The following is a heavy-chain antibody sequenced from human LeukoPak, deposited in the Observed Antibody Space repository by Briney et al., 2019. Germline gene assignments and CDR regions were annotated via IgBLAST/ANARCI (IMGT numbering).Heavy chain of an antibody. V-gene: IGHV1-18*01. CDR2: ISAYNGNT. CDR3: ARTMVTAGHSYFDY. CDR1: GGTFSSYA. J-gene: IGHJ4*02. D-gene: IGHD3-10*01. Sequence: ASVKVSCKASGGTFSSYAISWVRQAPGQGLEWMGWISAYNGNTNYAQKLQGRVSMTTDTSTSTVYMELRSLRSDDTAVYYCARTMVTAGHSYFDYWGQGTLVTVSS.